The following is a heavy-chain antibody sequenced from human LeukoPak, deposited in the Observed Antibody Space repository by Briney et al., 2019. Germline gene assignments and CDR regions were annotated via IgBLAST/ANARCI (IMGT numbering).Heavy chain of an antibody. V-gene: IGHV3-23*01. Sequence: PGGSLRLSCAASGFTFSSYGMSWVRQAPGKGLEWVSAISGSGGSTYYADSVKGRFTISRDNSKNTLYPQMNSLRAEDTAVYYCAKSSGSGSYYYSYWGQGTLVTVSS. CDR2: ISGSGGST. J-gene: IGHJ4*02. CDR3: AKSSGSGSYYYSY. D-gene: IGHD3-10*01. CDR1: GFTFSSYG.